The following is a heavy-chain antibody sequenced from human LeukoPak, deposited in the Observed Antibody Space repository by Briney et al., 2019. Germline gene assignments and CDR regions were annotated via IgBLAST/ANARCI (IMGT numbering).Heavy chain of an antibody. CDR2: IYYSGST. CDR1: GGSISSGDYY. J-gene: IGHJ4*02. D-gene: IGHD4-17*01. Sequence: SPSETLSLTCTVSGGSISSGDYYWSWIRQPPGKGLEWIGYIYYSGSTYYNPSLKSRVTISVDTSKNQFSLKLSSVTAADTAVYYCARETTTVTRYFDYWGQGTLVTVSS. CDR3: ARETTTVTRYFDY. V-gene: IGHV4-30-4*01.